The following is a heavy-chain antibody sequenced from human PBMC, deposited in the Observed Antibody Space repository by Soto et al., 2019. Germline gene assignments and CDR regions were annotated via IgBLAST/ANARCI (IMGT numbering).Heavy chain of an antibody. Sequence: EVQLVESGGGLVQPGGSRRLSCAASGFTFSDYWMHWFRQAPGKGLVWVSRIRGDGSSTSHADSVKGRLTISRDNAKDTLYLQMNSLTVEDTAIYYCARVAVAAPRSWYFDLWGRGTLVTVSS. D-gene: IGHD6-13*01. V-gene: IGHV3-74*01. CDR3: ARVAVAAPRSWYFDL. CDR1: GFTFSDYW. J-gene: IGHJ2*01. CDR2: IRGDGSST.